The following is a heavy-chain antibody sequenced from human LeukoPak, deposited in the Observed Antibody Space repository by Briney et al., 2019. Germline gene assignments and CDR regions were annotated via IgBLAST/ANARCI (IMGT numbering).Heavy chain of an antibody. Sequence: GGSLRLSCAASGFTFSSYAMHWVRPAPGKRLEWVAVISNDGSNKYYADSVKGRFTISRDNSKNTLYLQMNSLRAEDTAVYYCATENGGWYKDRDWYFDLWGRGTLVTVSS. CDR3: ATENGGWYKDRDWYFDL. V-gene: IGHV3-30*04. J-gene: IGHJ2*01. D-gene: IGHD6-19*01. CDR1: GFTFSSYA. CDR2: ISNDGSNK.